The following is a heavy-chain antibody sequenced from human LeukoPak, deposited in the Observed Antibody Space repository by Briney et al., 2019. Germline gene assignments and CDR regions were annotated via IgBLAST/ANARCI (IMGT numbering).Heavy chain of an antibody. CDR3: AREILRAGFDY. CDR2: ISYDGSNK. V-gene: IGHV3-30*04. Sequence: SLRLSCAASGFTFSSYAMHWVRQAPGKGLEWVAVISYDGSNKYYADSVKGRFTISRDNSKNTLYLQMNSLRAEDTAVYYCAREILRAGFDYWGQGTLVTVSS. J-gene: IGHJ4*02. CDR1: GFTFSSYA.